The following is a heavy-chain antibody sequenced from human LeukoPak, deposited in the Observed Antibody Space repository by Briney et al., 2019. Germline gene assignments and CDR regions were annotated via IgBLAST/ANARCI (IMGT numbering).Heavy chain of an antibody. V-gene: IGHV3-7*01. Sequence: GGSLRLSCAASGFTFSKYWMSWVRQAPGKGLEWVANMKQDGGEKYYVDSVKGRFTISRDNAKNSLYLQMNSLRGEDTAVYYCARNLHDYWGQGTLVAVSS. CDR1: GFTFSKYW. CDR3: ARNLHDY. J-gene: IGHJ4*02. CDR2: MKQDGGEK.